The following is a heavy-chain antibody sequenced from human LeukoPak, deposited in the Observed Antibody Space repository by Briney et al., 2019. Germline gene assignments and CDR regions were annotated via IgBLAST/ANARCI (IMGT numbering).Heavy chain of an antibody. D-gene: IGHD6-19*01. J-gene: IGHJ5*02. CDR3: ARTIAVAGRGTRRFDP. CDR2: ISAYNGNT. V-gene: IGHV1-18*01. CDR1: GYTFTSYG. Sequence: GASVKVSCKASGYTFTSYGISWVRQAPGQGLEWMGWISAYNGNTNYAQKLQGRVTMTTDTSTSTAYMELRSLRSDDTAVYYCARTIAVAGRGTRRFDPWGRGTLVTASS.